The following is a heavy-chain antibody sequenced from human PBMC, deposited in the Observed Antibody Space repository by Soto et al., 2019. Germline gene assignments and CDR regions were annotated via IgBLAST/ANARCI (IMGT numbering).Heavy chain of an antibody. Sequence: PGGSLRLSCAASGFTFSNAWMSRVRQAPGKGLEWVGRIKSKTDGGTTDYAAPVKGRFTIPRDDSKNTLYLQMNSLKTEDTAVYYCTRRGRYCSGGSCYSSDYWGQGTLVTVSS. J-gene: IGHJ4*02. CDR2: IKSKTDGGTT. V-gene: IGHV3-15*01. CDR1: GFTFSNAW. CDR3: TRRGRYCSGGSCYSSDY. D-gene: IGHD2-15*01.